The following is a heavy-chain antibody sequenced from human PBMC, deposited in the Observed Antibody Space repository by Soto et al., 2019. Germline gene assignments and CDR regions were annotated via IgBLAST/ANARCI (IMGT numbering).Heavy chain of an antibody. CDR2: INSDGSST. V-gene: IGHV3-74*01. CDR1: GFNFNSNG. J-gene: IGHJ3*02. D-gene: IGHD6-13*01. CDR3: AKGRGQQQQVSFAFEI. Sequence: LRLPCAAPGFNFNSNGMHCVRQAPGKGLVWVSRINSDGSSTSYADSVKGRFTISRDNSKNTLYLQMNSLRAEDTDIYYCAKGRGQQQQVSFAFEIWVQGSIVTVS.